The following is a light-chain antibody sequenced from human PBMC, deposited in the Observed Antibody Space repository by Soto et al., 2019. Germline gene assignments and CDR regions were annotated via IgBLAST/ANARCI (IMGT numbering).Light chain of an antibody. V-gene: IGLV2-14*01. J-gene: IGLJ1*01. CDR1: SXDVGGYNY. CDR2: EVS. Sequence: QSALTQPASVSGSPGQSITISCTGTSXDVGGYNYVSWYQQHPCKAPKLMIYEVSNRPSGVSNRFSGSKSGNTASLTISGLQAEDEADYYCSSYTSSSTLYVFGTGTQVTVL. CDR3: SSYTSSSTLYV.